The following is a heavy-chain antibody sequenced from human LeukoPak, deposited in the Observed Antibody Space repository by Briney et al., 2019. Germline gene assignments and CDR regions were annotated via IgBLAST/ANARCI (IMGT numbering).Heavy chain of an antibody. D-gene: IGHD3-22*01. Sequence: SETLSLTCTVSGDSISRYYWSWIRQPPGKGLEWIGYIYYSGSTNYNPSLKSRVTISVDTSKNQFSLKLSSVTAADTAVYYCATPYYYDSSGYSEGDAFDIWGQGTMVTVSS. CDR2: IYYSGST. J-gene: IGHJ3*02. CDR1: GDSISRYY. V-gene: IGHV4-59*01. CDR3: ATPYYYDSSGYSEGDAFDI.